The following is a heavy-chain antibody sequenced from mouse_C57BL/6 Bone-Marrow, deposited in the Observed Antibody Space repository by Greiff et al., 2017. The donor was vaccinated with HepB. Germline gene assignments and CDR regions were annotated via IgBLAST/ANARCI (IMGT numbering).Heavy chain of an antibody. J-gene: IGHJ2*01. CDR1: GFSFTSYG. D-gene: IGHD1-1*02. CDR3: AGWLGYFDY. CDR2: IWRGGST. V-gene: IGHV2-5*01. Sequence: VQLKESGPGLVQPSQSLSITCTVSGFSFTSYGVHWVGQCPGKGLEWLGVIWRGGSTDYNAAFMSRLSNTKDNSKSQVFFKMTSLQAEDTAIYYCAGWLGYFDYWGQGTTLTVSS.